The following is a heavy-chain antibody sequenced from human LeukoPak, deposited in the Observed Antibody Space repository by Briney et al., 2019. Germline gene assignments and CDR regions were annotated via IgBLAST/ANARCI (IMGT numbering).Heavy chain of an antibody. J-gene: IGHJ3*02. CDR1: GGSISSGSYY. CDR2: IYTSGST. D-gene: IGHD3-3*01. V-gene: IGHV4-61*02. CDR3: ARGFGVVIIEGFVAFDT. Sequence: TLSLTCTVSGGSISSGSYYWSWIRQPAGKGLEWIGRIYTSGSTNYNPSLKSRVTISVDTSKNQFSLKLSSVTAADTAVYYCARGFGVVIIEGFVAFDTWGQGTMVTVSS.